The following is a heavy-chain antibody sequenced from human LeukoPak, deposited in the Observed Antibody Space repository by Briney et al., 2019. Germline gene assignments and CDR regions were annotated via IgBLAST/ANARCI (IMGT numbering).Heavy chain of an antibody. CDR3: AKATYYDSLTGYYTQFDY. J-gene: IGHJ4*02. V-gene: IGHV3-23*01. Sequence: GGSLRLSCAASGFTFSSYAMSWVRQAPGKGLEWVSAISGSGGSTYYADSVKGRFTISRDNSKNTLYLQMNSLTAEDTALYYCAKATYYDSLTGYYTQFDYWGQGTLVTVSS. CDR1: GFTFSSYA. D-gene: IGHD3-9*01. CDR2: ISGSGGST.